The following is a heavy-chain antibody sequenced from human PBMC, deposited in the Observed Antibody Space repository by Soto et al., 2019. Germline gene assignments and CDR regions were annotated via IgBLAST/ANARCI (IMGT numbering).Heavy chain of an antibody. CDR2: ISGSGGST. J-gene: IGHJ5*02. Sequence: EVQLLESGGGLVQPGGSLGLSCAASGFTFRSYAMSWVRQAPGKWLEWVSAISGSGGSTYYVDSVKGRFTISRDNSKNTLYVQMNSLRAEDTAVYYCAKDLGQQVGGVFGHWGQGTLVTVSS. CDR1: GFTFRSYA. V-gene: IGHV3-23*01. D-gene: IGHD6-13*01. CDR3: AKDLGQQVGGVFGH.